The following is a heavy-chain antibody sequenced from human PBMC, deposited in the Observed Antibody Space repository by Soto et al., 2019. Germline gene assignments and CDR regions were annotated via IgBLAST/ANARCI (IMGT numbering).Heavy chain of an antibody. J-gene: IGHJ4*02. D-gene: IGHD6-19*01. CDR3: AKDGESYSTGWLDY. CDR1: GFTFSSYA. CDR2: ITGSAGST. V-gene: IGHV3-23*01. Sequence: GGSLRLSCAASGFTFSSYAMSWVRQPPGKGLEWVSAITGSAGSTYYADSVQGRFTISRDNSKNTLYLQMNSLSAEDTAIYYCAKDGESYSTGWLDYWGQGTLVTVSS.